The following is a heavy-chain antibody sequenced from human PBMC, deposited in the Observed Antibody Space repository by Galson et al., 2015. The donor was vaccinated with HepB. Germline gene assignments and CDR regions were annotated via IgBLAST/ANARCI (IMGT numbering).Heavy chain of an antibody. V-gene: IGHV3-30*04. J-gene: IGHJ6*02. CDR2: TSYDGNNK. CDR1: GFTFTSYP. CDR3: ARAPPNLNTVYYYYFYAMDV. Sequence: SLRLSCAASGFTFTSYPMDWVRQAPGKGLEWVAVTSYDGNNKYYADSVRGRFTISRDNSKNTLYLQMDSLRAEDTAVYYCARAPPNLNTVYYYYFYAMDVWGQGTTVTVSS. D-gene: IGHD2-2*02.